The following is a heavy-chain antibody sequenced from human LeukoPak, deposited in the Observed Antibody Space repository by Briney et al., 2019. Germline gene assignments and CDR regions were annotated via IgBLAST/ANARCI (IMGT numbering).Heavy chain of an antibody. V-gene: IGHV3-74*01. CDR1: EFTFSSYW. Sequence: GGSLRLSCVASEFTFSSYWMHWVRQAPGKGLVWVSCINSDGSTTNYADSVRGRFTISRDNAKNTLYLQMNSLRAEDTAVFYCARALRGGFSDYWGQGTLVTVSS. D-gene: IGHD3-16*01. CDR3: ARALRGGFSDY. J-gene: IGHJ4*02. CDR2: INSDGSTT.